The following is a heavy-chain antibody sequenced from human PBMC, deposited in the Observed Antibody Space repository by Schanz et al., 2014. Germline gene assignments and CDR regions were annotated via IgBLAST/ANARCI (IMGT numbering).Heavy chain of an antibody. CDR2: IYGADKT. J-gene: IGHJ4*02. CDR3: ARRSFSGYSGYAWGYDF. D-gene: IGHD3-22*01. V-gene: IGHV3-NL1*01. CDR1: GFTFDDYT. Sequence: QVQLVESGGIVVRPGGSLRLSCAASGFTFDDYTMHWIRQPPGKGLEWVSFIYGADKTNYADSVKGRFTISRDNSKNTVHLQMNGLRPEDTGVYYCARRSFSGYSGYAWGYDFWGQGTLVTVSS.